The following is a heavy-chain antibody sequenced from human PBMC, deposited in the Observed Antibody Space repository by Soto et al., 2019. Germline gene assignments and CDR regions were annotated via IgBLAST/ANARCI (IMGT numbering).Heavy chain of an antibody. V-gene: IGHV3-7*01. CDR1: GLTFSSPW. CDR2: IKQDGSQK. Sequence: EVHLVESGGGLVQPGGSLRLSCAASGLTFSSPWMTWVRQAPGKGLEWVANIKQDGSQKYYVDSVRGRFTISRDYAKNSLYLQMNSLGAEDTAVYYCATHENNGHCLYWGPGTLVTVSS. CDR3: ATHENNGHCLY. D-gene: IGHD1-1*01. J-gene: IGHJ4*02.